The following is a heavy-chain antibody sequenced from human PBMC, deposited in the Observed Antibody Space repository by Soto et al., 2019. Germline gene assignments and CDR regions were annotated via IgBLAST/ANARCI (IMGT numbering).Heavy chain of an antibody. CDR3: ARGWEYYYGSESFFDI. CDR1: GFAFRSHG. V-gene: IGHV3-30*03. CDR2: ISYDGSNK. J-gene: IGHJ3*02. Sequence: PGGSLRLSCVASGFAFRSHGMHWARQAPGKGLEWVAVISYDGSNKYYADSVKGRFTISRDNSKNTLNLQMNSLRAEDTAVYYCARGWEYYYGSESFFDIWGQGTMVTVSS. D-gene: IGHD3-10*01.